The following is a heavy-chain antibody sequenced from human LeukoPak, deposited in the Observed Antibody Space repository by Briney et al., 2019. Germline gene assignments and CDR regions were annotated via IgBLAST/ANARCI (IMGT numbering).Heavy chain of an antibody. CDR2: IYYSGST. CDR1: GGSISSSSYY. CDR3: ARVYYGRSYDYWYFDL. J-gene: IGHJ2*01. D-gene: IGHD3-10*01. Sequence: SETLSLTCTVSGGSISSSSYYWGWIRQPPGKGLEWIGSIYYSGSTYYNPSLKSRVTISVDTSKNQFSLKLSSVTAADTAVYFCARVYYGRSYDYWYFDLWGRGTLITVSS. V-gene: IGHV4-39*07.